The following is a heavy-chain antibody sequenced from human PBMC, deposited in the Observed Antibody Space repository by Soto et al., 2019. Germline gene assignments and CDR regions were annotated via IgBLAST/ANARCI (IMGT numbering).Heavy chain of an antibody. CDR2: ISSSSSYI. V-gene: IGHV3-21*01. J-gene: IGHJ3*02. CDR1: GFTFSSYS. Sequence: EVQLVESGGGLVKPGGSLRLSCAASGFTFSSYSMNWVRQAPGKGLEWVSSISSSSSYIYYADSVKGLFTISRDNAKNSLYLQMNSLRAEDTAVYYCARPRLLWFGPDAFDIWGQGTMVTVSS. D-gene: IGHD3-10*01. CDR3: ARPRLLWFGPDAFDI.